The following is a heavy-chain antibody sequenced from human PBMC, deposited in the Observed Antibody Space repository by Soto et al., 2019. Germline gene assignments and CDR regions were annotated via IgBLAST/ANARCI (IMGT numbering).Heavy chain of an antibody. CDR3: ARGWGYDSNDYYYAY. CDR1: GGTFSRHA. D-gene: IGHD3-22*01. J-gene: IGHJ4*02. CDR2: IIPIFGTA. V-gene: IGHV1-69*01. Sequence: QVQLVQSGAEVMKPGSSVKVSCKASGGTFSRHAISWVRQAPGQGLEWMGGIIPIFGTANHAQKFQGRVTIIADEDTITVYMELSSLRSDDTAMYYCARGWGYDSNDYYYAYWGQGTLVIVSS.